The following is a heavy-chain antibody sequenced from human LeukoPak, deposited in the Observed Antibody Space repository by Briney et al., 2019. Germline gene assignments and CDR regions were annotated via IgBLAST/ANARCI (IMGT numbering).Heavy chain of an antibody. CDR2: INPSGGST. Sequence: ASVKVSCKASGYTFTSYYMHWVRQAPGQGLEWMGIINPSGGSTSYAQKFQGRVTMTRDTSTSTVHMELSSLRSEDTAVYYCARGQYYYDSSGYYSVPMVFDYWGQGTLVTVSS. V-gene: IGHV1-46*01. CDR3: ARGQYYYDSSGYYSVPMVFDY. D-gene: IGHD3-22*01. J-gene: IGHJ4*02. CDR1: GYTFTSYY.